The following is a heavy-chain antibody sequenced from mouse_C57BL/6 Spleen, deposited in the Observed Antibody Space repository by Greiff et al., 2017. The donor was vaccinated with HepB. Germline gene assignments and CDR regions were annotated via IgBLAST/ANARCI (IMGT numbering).Heavy chain of an antibody. CDR1: GFTFSSYA. CDR2: ISDGGSYT. V-gene: IGHV5-4*01. Sequence: EVQVVESGGGLVKPGGSLKLSCAASGFTFSSYAMSWVRQTPEKRLEWVATISDGGSYTYYPDNVKGRFTISRDNAKNNLYLQMSHLKSEDTAMYYCARDSSYGYFDVWGTGTTVTVSS. J-gene: IGHJ1*03. D-gene: IGHD1-1*01. CDR3: ARDSSYGYFDV.